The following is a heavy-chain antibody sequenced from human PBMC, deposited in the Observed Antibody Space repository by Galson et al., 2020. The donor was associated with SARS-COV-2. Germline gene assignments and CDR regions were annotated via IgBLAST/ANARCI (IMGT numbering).Heavy chain of an antibody. CDR1: GGSFSGYS. D-gene: IGHD2-21*02. CDR2: INSSGST. V-gene: IGHV4-34*01. Sequence: SETLSLTCAVYGGSFSGYSWSWIRHPPRTGLEWIGEINSSGSTNSNPSPTSRVTISVDTSKNHFSLKLSSVTAADTAVYYCAREGNFFLVVTATRMCYFDYWGRGTLATVAS. J-gene: IGHJ4*02. CDR3: AREGNFFLVVTATRMCYFDY.